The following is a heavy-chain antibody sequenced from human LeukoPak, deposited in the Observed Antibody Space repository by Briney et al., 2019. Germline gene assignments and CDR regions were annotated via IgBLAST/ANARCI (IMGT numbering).Heavy chain of an antibody. Sequence: PGQSLRLSCAASGFTFSNYAMRWVRQAPGKGLEWVSGISGSGGSTYYAGSVKGRFTISRDNSKNTLYLQMNSLRADDTAVYYCAKSHHVTAIDYWGQGTLVTVSS. CDR1: GFTFSNYA. V-gene: IGHV3-23*01. D-gene: IGHD2-21*02. CDR2: ISGSGGST. CDR3: AKSHHVTAIDY. J-gene: IGHJ4*02.